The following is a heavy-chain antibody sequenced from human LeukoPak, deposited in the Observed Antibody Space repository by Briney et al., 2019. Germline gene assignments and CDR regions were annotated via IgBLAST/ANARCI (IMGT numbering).Heavy chain of an antibody. CDR3: VGQLLRVV. D-gene: IGHD2-2*01. V-gene: IGHV3-7*01. Sequence: GGSLRLSCTASGFPFSAYWISWVRQAPGKGLEWVANIKEDGSVQDYADSVKGRFTISRDNAKNSLYLQMNSLKVDDTGVYYCVGQLLRVVWGKGTTVTVSS. CDR2: IKEDGSVQ. CDR1: GFPFSAYW. J-gene: IGHJ6*04.